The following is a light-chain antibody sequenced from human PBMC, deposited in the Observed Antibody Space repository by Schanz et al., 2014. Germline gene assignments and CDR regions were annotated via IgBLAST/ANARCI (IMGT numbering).Light chain of an antibody. CDR2: DVS. Sequence: QSALTQPASVSGSPGQSITISCTGTSSDVGGYNYVSWYQQHPGKAPKLMIYDVSNRPSGVSNRFYGSKSGNTASLTISGLQAEDDDDYYCSSYTSSSTRVFGGGTKLTVL. CDR3: SSYTSSSTRV. J-gene: IGLJ3*02. V-gene: IGLV2-14*01. CDR1: SSDVGGYNY.